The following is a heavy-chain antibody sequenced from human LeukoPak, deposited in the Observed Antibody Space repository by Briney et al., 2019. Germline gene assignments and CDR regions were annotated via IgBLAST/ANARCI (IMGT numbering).Heavy chain of an antibody. CDR1: GDSITSGSYY. CDR2: IYYTGGT. D-gene: IGHD3-16*01. V-gene: IGHV4-31*03. J-gene: IGHJ4*02. CDR3: ARVPHDYVWGSLSGGYYFDY. Sequence: PSQTLSLTCTVSGDSITSGSYYWAWIRQHPGKGLEWIGYIYYTGGTNYNPSLKSRVTISVDTSKNQFSLKLSSVTAADTAVYYCARVPHDYVWGSLSGGYYFDYWGQGTLVTVSS.